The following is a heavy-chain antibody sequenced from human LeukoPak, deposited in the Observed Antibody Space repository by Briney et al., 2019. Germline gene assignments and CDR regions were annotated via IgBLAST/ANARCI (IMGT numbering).Heavy chain of an antibody. CDR3: ARDRIYTGYSSSWLSY. J-gene: IGHJ4*02. CDR2: ISYDGSNK. Sequence: SCKASGGTFSSYAMHWVRQAPGKGLEWVAVISYDGSNKYYADSVKGRFTISRDNSKNTLYLQMNSLRAEDTAVYYCARDRIYTGYSSSWLSYWGQGTLVTVSS. CDR1: GGTFSSYA. V-gene: IGHV3-30-3*01. D-gene: IGHD6-13*01.